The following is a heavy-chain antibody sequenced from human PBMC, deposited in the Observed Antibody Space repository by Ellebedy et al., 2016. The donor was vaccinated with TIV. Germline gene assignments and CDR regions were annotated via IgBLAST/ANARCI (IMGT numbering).Heavy chain of an antibody. D-gene: IGHD5-24*01. CDR3: ARLRGDGYNYTIRPRPRYHDYMDV. J-gene: IGHJ6*03. V-gene: IGHV4-34*01. CDR1: GGSFSGYY. Sequence: SETLSLXXAVYGGSFSGYYWRWIRQPPGKGLEWIGEINHSGSTNCNPSLKSRVTISVDTSKNQFSLKLSSVTAADTAVYYFARLRGDGYNYTIRPRPRYHDYMDVWGKGTTVTVSS. CDR2: INHSGST.